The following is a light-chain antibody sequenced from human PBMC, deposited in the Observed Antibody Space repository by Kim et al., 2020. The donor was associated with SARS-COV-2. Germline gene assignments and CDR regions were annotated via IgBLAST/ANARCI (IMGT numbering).Light chain of an antibody. V-gene: IGLV3-19*01. Sequence: ALGQTVRITCQGDSLRSYYASWYQQKPGQAPVLVIYGKNNRPSGIPDRFSGSSSGNTASLTITGAQAEDEADYYCNSRDSSGNHAVFGGGTKVTVL. CDR2: GKN. CDR3: NSRDSSGNHAV. CDR1: SLRSYY. J-gene: IGLJ7*01.